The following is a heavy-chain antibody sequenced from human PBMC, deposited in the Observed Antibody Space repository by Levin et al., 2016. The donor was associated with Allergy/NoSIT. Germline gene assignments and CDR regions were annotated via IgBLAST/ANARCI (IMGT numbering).Heavy chain of an antibody. J-gene: IGHJ3*02. D-gene: IGHD3-16*01. Sequence: WIRQPPGKGLEWVAVISYDGSNKYYADSVKGRFTISRDNAKNSLYLQMNSLRDEDTAVYYCARDIDYDYVWGSSGAFDIWGQGTMVTVSS. V-gene: IGHV3-30-3*01. CDR2: ISYDGSNK. CDR3: ARDIDYDYVWGSSGAFDI.